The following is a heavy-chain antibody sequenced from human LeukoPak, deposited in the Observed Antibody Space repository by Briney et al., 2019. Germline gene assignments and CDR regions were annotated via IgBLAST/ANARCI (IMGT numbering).Heavy chain of an antibody. CDR1: GFIFSSYN. CDR3: AKDPRGTIVVVPAAINY. V-gene: IGHV3-23*01. J-gene: IGHJ4*02. CDR2: ISGSGGST. D-gene: IGHD2-2*02. Sequence: GGSLRPSCAASGFIFSSYNMHWVRQAPGKGLEWVSAISGSGGSTYYADSVKGRFTISRDNSKNTLYLQMNSLRAEDTAVYYCAKDPRGTIVVVPAAINYWGQGTLVTVSS.